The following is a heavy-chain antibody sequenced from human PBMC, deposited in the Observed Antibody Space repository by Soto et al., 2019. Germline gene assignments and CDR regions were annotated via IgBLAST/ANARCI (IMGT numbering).Heavy chain of an antibody. D-gene: IGHD6-13*01. Sequence: SETLSLTCTVSGGSVSSGGYYWSWVRQPPGKGLEWIGYIYYSGSTKYNPSHKSRVTISVDTSNNQFSLKLSSVTAADTAVYYCGRDGTGLYGMDVWGQGTTVTVSS. J-gene: IGHJ6*02. CDR3: GRDGTGLYGMDV. CDR2: IYYSGST. V-gene: IGHV4-61*08. CDR1: GGSVSSGGYY.